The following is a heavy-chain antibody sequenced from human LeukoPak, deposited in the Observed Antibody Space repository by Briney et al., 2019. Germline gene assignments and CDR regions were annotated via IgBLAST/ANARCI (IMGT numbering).Heavy chain of an antibody. Sequence: ASVKVSCKASGYPFIAHFLNWVRQATGQGLEWMGNIDTTTGNPRYAQDFTGRFVFSLDTSVTTTYLQISSLKAEDTAVYYCTRGRDTTGYFVYWGQGTLVTVSS. CDR2: IDTTTGNP. D-gene: IGHD3-22*01. CDR1: GYPFIAHF. CDR3: TRGRDTTGYFVY. V-gene: IGHV7-4-1*02. J-gene: IGHJ4*02.